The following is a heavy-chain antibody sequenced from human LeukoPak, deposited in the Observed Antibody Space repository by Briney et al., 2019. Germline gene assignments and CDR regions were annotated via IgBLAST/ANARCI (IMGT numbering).Heavy chain of an antibody. V-gene: IGHV3-30-3*01. CDR3: ARDLAVLMVYAILDY. CDR1: GFTFSSYA. J-gene: IGHJ4*02. CDR2: ISYDGSNK. D-gene: IGHD2-8*01. Sequence: GGSLRLSCAASGFTFSSYAMHWVRQAPGKGLEWVAVISYDGSNKYYADSVKGRFTISRDNSKNTLYLQMNSLRAEDTAVYYCARDLAVLMVYAILDYWGQGTLVTVSS.